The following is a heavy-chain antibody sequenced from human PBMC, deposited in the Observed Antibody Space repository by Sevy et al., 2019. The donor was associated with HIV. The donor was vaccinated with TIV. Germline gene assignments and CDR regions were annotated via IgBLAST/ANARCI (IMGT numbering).Heavy chain of an antibody. J-gene: IGHJ4*01. CDR2: ISYEGTET. V-gene: IGHV3-30-3*01. Sequence: GGSLRLSCAASGFAFSSHAMHWVRQAPGKGLEWVAVISYEGTETFYAASVEGRFTISRDNSKNMLSLQINSLRPEDTDVYYCVRDGGYSIKWYPLYWGHGTLVTVSS. CDR1: GFAFSSHA. D-gene: IGHD6-13*01. CDR3: VRDGGYSIKWYPLY.